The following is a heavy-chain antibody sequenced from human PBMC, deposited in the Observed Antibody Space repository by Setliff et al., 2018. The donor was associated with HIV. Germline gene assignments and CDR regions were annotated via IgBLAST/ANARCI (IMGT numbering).Heavy chain of an antibody. J-gene: IGHJ3*02. CDR2: ISGSGAST. CDR3: AKGRYGGYDWGTLDI. Sequence: PGGSLRLSCAASGFTFSSCAMSWVRQAPGKGLEWVLVISGSGASTYYADSVKGRFTISRDNSKNTLYLQMNSLRVEDTAVYYCAKGRYGGYDWGTLDIWGQGTVVTVSS. D-gene: IGHD5-12*01. V-gene: IGHV3-23*01. CDR1: GFTFSSCA.